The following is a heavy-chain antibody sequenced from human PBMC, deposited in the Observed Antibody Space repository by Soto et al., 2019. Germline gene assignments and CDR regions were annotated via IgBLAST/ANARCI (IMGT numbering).Heavy chain of an antibody. V-gene: IGHV1-2*04. CDR2: INPNSGGT. CDR3: ARESTGTTFGAFDI. D-gene: IGHD1-1*01. Sequence: GASVKVSCKASGYTFTGYYMHWVRQAPGQGLEWMGWINPNSGGTNYAQKFQGWVTMTRDTSISTAYMELSRLRSDDTAVYYCARESTGTTFGAFDIWGQGTMVTVSS. CDR1: GYTFTGYY. J-gene: IGHJ3*02.